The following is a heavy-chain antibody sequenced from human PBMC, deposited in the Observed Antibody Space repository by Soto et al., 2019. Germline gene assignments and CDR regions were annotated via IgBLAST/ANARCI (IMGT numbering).Heavy chain of an antibody. Sequence: GGSLRLSCAASGFTFGSYAMTWVRQAPGKGLEWVSTMSGSGGSIYYADSVQGRFTISRDNSKNTLYLQMNSLRAEDTAVYYCARHPTVSAFYYYGMDVWGQGTTVTVSS. V-gene: IGHV3-23*01. CDR3: ARHPTVSAFYYYGMDV. CDR2: MSGSGGSI. J-gene: IGHJ6*02. D-gene: IGHD4-4*01. CDR1: GFTFGSYA.